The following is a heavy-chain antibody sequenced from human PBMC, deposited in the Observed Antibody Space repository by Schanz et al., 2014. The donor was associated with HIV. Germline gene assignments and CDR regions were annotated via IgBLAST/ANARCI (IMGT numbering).Heavy chain of an antibody. J-gene: IGHJ4*02. V-gene: IGHV1-2*02. Sequence: QVQLVQSGPEVRKPGASVKVSCKASGYIFIDYYIHWVRQAPGQGPEWMGYIKPNSGDTFYAQKFRVRVTMTRDTSMSTASVELTRLRSDDTAVYFCTINQYQLLPFDYWGQGTLVSVSS. D-gene: IGHD1-1*01. CDR1: GYIFIDYY. CDR2: IKPNSGDT. CDR3: TINQYQLLPFDY.